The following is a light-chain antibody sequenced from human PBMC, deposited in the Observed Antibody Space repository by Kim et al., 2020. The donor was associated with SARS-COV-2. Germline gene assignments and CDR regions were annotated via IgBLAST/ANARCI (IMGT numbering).Light chain of an antibody. CDR1: QSISSY. CDR2: AAS. J-gene: IGKJ3*01. CDR3: QQSYSTPFT. V-gene: IGKV1-39*01. Sequence: ASVGDRVTITCRASQSISSYLNWYQQKPGKAPKLLIYAASSLQSGVPSRFSGSGSGTAFTLTISSLQPEDFATYYCQQSYSTPFTFGPGTKVDIK.